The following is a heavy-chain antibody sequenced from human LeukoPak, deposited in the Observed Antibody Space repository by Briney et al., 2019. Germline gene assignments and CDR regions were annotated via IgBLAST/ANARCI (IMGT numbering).Heavy chain of an antibody. D-gene: IGHD3-9*01. CDR3: ARHSERRGLRYFDWLLHWFDP. Sequence: SETLSLTCTVSGGSISSSGYYWGWIRQPPGKGLEWIGSMYYSGSTYYNPSLKSRVTISVDTSKNHFSLRLSSVTAADAAVYYCARHSERRGLRYFDWLLHWFDPWGQGTLVTVSS. V-gene: IGHV4-39*01. CDR1: GGSISSSGYY. J-gene: IGHJ5*02. CDR2: MYYSGST.